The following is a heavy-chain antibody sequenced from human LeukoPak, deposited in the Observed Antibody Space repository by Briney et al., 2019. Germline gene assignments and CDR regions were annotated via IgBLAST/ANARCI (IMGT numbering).Heavy chain of an antibody. V-gene: IGHV4-4*07. CDR2: IHSSGGT. CDR1: GDSINSYY. J-gene: IGHJ5*02. CDR3: TRGRRRGISCRGSSCYEGDWFDP. Sequence: SETLSLTCTVSGDSINSYYWSWIRQPAGKGLEWIGRIHSSGGTNYNPSLKSQVTMSVDTSKNQFSLKLTSVTAADTAVYFCTRGRRRGISCRGSSCYEGDWFDPWGQGILVTASS. D-gene: IGHD2-2*01.